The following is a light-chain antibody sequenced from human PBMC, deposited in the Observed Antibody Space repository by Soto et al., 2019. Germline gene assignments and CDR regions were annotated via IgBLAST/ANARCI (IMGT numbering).Light chain of an antibody. J-gene: IGKJ1*01. V-gene: IGKV3-15*01. CDR1: QSVNIN. CDR3: QQYGSSGT. Sequence: EIVMTQSPATLSLSPGERATLSCRASQSVNINLAWYQQKPGQAPRLLIFGASSRANGIPARFSGSGSGTEFTLTISNLQTEDFAVYYCQQYGSSGTFGQGTKVDIK. CDR2: GAS.